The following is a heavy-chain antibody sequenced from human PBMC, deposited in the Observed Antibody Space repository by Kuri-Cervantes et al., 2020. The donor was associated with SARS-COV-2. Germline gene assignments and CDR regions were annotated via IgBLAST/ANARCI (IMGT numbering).Heavy chain of an antibody. J-gene: IGHJ5*02. Sequence: GESLKISCAASGFTFSSYAMHWVRRAPGKGLEWVAVISYDGSNKYYADSVKGRFTISRDNSKNTLYLQMNSLRAEDTAVYYCARGRLTGTTLSWGQGTLVTVSS. CDR1: GFTFSSYA. D-gene: IGHD1-7*01. CDR2: ISYDGSNK. CDR3: ARGRLTGTTLS. V-gene: IGHV3-30*04.